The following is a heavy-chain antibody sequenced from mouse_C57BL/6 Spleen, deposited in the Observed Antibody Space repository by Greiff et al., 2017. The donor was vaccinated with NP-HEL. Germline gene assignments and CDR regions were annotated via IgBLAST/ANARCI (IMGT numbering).Heavy chain of an antibody. D-gene: IGHD2-4*01. J-gene: IGHJ3*01. CDR2: ISSGSSTI. Sequence: EVKLMESGGGLVKPGGSLKLSCAASGFTFSDYGMHWVRQAPEKGLEWVAYISSGSSTIYYADTVKGRFTISRDNAKNTLFLQMTSLRSEDTAMYYCARTRIYYDYDGGFAYWGQGTLVTVSA. CDR1: GFTFSDYG. CDR3: ARTRIYYDYDGGFAY. V-gene: IGHV5-17*01.